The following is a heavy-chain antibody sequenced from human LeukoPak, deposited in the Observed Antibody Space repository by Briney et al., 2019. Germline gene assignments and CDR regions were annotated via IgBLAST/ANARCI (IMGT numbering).Heavy chain of an antibody. V-gene: IGHV4-38-2*02. CDR2: IYHSGST. CDR3: ARGSLQQLVPGYNWFDP. D-gene: IGHD6-6*01. CDR1: GYSIRSGYY. J-gene: IGHJ5*02. Sequence: SETLSLTCTVSGYSIRSGYYWGWIRQPPGKGLEGIGSIYHSGSTYYNPSLKSRVTISVDTSKNQFSLKLSSVTAADTAVYYCARGSLQQLVPGYNWFDPWGQGTLVTVSS.